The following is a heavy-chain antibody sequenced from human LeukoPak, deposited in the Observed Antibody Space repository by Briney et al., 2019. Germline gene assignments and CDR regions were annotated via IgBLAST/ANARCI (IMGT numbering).Heavy chain of an antibody. Sequence: QPGGSLRLSCAASGFTFSSYSMNWVRQAPGKGLEWVSYISSSSSTIYYADSVKGRFTISRDNAKNSLYLQMNSLRAEDTAVYYCATEATSPDYNYYMDVWGKGTTVTVSS. J-gene: IGHJ6*03. CDR1: GFTFSSYS. V-gene: IGHV3-48*01. CDR3: ATEATSPDYNYYMDV. D-gene: IGHD2-2*01. CDR2: ISSSSSTI.